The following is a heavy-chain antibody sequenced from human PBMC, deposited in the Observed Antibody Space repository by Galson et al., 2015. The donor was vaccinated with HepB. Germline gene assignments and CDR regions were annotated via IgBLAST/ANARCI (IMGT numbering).Heavy chain of an antibody. CDR1: GYSFTSSW. Sequence: QSGAEVKKPGESLKISCKGFGYSFTSSWIGWVRQMPGRGLELMGIIYPGDSDTRYSPSFQGQVTISADKSISTAYLQWNSLKASDSAMYYCARRYSSGGGWYLDYWGQGTLVTVSS. J-gene: IGHJ4*02. D-gene: IGHD2-15*01. V-gene: IGHV5-51*01. CDR3: ARRYSSGGGWYLDY. CDR2: IYPGDSDT.